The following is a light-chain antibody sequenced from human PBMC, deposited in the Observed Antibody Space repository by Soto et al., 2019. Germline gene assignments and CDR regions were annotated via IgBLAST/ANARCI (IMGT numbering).Light chain of an antibody. CDR2: KAS. V-gene: IGKV1-5*03. CDR3: QQYYSSSIT. CDR1: QSISSW. Sequence: DIQMSQSPSTVSASVGDRVTITCRASQSISSWLAWYQQKPGKAPKLLIYKASSLESGVPSRFSGSGSGTEFTLTISSLQPEDFATYYCQQYYSSSITFGQGTRLEV. J-gene: IGKJ5*01.